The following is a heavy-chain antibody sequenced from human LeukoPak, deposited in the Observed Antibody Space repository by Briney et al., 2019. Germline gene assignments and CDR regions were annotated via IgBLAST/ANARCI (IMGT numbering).Heavy chain of an antibody. CDR1: GYTFTSYG. CDR2: ISAYTGNT. CDR3: ARDTPPVEYCSGGSCYFYPDY. J-gene: IGHJ4*02. V-gene: IGHV1-18*01. D-gene: IGHD2-15*01. Sequence: ASVKVSCKASGYTFTSYGISWVRQAPGQGLEWMGWISAYTGNTNYAQKLQGRVTMTTDTSTSTAYMELRSLRSDDTAVYYCARDTPPVEYCSGGSCYFYPDYWGQGTLVTVSS.